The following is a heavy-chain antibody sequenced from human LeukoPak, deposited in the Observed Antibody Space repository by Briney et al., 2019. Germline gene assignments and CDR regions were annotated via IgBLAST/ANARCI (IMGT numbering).Heavy chain of an antibody. CDR1: GGSISSGGYY. CDR3: ARGYQLPPDY. CDR2: IYYSGST. D-gene: IGHD2-2*01. V-gene: IGHV4-31*03. Sequence: SETLSLTCTVSGGSISSGGYYWSWIRQHRGKGLEWIGYIYYSGSTYYNPSLKSRVTISVDTSKNQFSLKLSSVTAADTAVYYCARGYQLPPDYWGQGTLVTVSS. J-gene: IGHJ4*02.